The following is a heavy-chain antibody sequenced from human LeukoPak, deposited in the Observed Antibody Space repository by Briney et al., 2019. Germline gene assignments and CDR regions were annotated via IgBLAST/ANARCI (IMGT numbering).Heavy chain of an antibody. Sequence: GGSLRLSCAASGFTFSTYSMNWVRQAPGKGLEWVSSISSSSSNMYYADSLKGRFTVSRDNAKNSLYLQMNSLRAEDTAVYYCARTTGLLRSYAIDVWGQGTTVTVSS. CDR3: ARTTGLLRSYAIDV. CDR2: ISSSSSNM. V-gene: IGHV3-21*01. D-gene: IGHD4-17*01. J-gene: IGHJ6*02. CDR1: GFTFSTYS.